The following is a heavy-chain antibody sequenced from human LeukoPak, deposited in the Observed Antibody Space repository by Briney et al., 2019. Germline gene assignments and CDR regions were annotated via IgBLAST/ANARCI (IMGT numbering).Heavy chain of an antibody. CDR3: ARGHSNYYYYMDV. CDR2: IKQDGSEK. CDR1: GFTFSSYC. D-gene: IGHD4-11*01. J-gene: IGHJ6*03. V-gene: IGHV3-7*01. Sequence: GGSLRLSCAASGFTFSSYCMTWVRQAPGKGLEWVANIKQDGSEKYYVDSVKGRFTISRDNAKSSLYLQVNSLRAEDTAVYYCARGHSNYYYYMDVWGKGTTVIVSS.